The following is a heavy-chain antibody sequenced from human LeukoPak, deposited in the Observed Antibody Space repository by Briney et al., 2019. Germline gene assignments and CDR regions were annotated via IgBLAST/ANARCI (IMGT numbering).Heavy chain of an antibody. Sequence: PSQTLSLTCTVSGGSISSGDYYWSWIRQPPGKGLEWIGYIYYSGSTNYNPSLKSRVTISVDTSKNQFSLKLSSVTAADTAVYYCARSGITMIVVPNVAIDYWGQGTLVTVSS. V-gene: IGHV4-30-4*08. CDR3: ARSGITMIVVPNVAIDY. CDR1: GGSISSGDYY. D-gene: IGHD3-22*01. CDR2: IYYSGST. J-gene: IGHJ4*02.